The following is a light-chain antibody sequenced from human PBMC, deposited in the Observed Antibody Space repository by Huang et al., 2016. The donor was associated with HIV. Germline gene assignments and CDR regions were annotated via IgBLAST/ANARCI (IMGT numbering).Light chain of an antibody. Sequence: DIQMTQSPSSLSASVGDRVTITCQASQDITNFLNWYQEKPGKAPKLLIYDASNLETGVPSKCSGGGSGTYFTLTISSLQPEDFATYYCQQYNNLPYTFGQGTKLEIK. CDR2: DAS. J-gene: IGKJ2*01. CDR1: QDITNF. V-gene: IGKV1-33*01. CDR3: QQYNNLPYT.